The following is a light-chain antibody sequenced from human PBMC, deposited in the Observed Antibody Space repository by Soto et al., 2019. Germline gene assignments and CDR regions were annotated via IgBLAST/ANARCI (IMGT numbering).Light chain of an antibody. CDR1: QSIRSPF. J-gene: IGKJ1*01. V-gene: IGKV3-20*01. Sequence: EIVLTQSPATLSLSAGERATLSCRASQSIRSPFLAWYQQKPVQAPSRLIHGASSRATGTPDRFSGSGSGTDFTIAISTLEHEDVEEYYCGSDEWTFGQGTKVE. CDR2: GAS. CDR3: GSDEWT.